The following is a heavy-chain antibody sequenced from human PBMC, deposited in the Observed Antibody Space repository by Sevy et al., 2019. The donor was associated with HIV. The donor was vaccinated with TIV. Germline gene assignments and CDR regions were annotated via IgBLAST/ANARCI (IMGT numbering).Heavy chain of an antibody. D-gene: IGHD3-22*01. Sequence: ASVKVSCKVSGYTLTRLAMHWVRQAPGKGLEWMGSFDPEDNERIYAQKWQGRFSMTEDTSTDTAYMELSNLRSEDTAVYYCATTKDYYENSGDPFDYWGQGTLVIVSS. CDR3: ATTKDYYENSGDPFDY. CDR1: GYTLTRLA. V-gene: IGHV1-24*01. J-gene: IGHJ4*02. CDR2: FDPEDNER.